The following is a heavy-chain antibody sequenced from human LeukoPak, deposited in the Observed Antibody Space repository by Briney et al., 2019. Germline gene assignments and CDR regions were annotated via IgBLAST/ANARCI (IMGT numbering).Heavy chain of an antibody. V-gene: IGHV6-1*01. CDR1: GDSVSTVNSA. D-gene: IGHD1/OR15-1a*01. CDR2: TYYTSKWIN. Sequence: SQTLSLTCAISGDSVSTVNSAWNWVRQSPSRGLEWLGRTYYTSKWINEYAVSVNSRITINPDTSKNQVSLKLSSVTAADTAVYYCARDREQLGSNLYYYYYMDVWGKGTTVTVSS. CDR3: ARDREQLGSNLYYYYYMDV. J-gene: IGHJ6*03.